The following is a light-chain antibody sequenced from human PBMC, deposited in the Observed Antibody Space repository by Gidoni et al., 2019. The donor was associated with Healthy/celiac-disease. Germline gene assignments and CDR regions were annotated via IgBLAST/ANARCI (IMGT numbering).Light chain of an antibody. J-gene: IGKJ5*01. CDR2: DAS. V-gene: IGKV3-11*01. Sequence: DIVLTQSPATLSLSPGERATLSCRASQSVSSYLAWSQQKPGQAPRLLIYDASNRATGIPARFSGSGSGTDFTLTISSLEPEDFAVYYCQQRSNWPPITFGQGTRLEIK. CDR1: QSVSSY. CDR3: QQRSNWPPIT.